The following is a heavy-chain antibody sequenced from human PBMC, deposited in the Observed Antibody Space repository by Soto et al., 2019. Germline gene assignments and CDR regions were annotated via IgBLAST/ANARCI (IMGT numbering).Heavy chain of an antibody. V-gene: IGHV3-30*18. D-gene: IGHD6-19*01. CDR3: AKDLLAEAGPSTTFDY. CDR1: GFTFSSYG. CDR2: ISYDGSNK. Sequence: GGSLRLSCAASGFTFSSYGMHWVRQAPGKGLEWVAVISYDGSNKYYADSVKGRFTISRDNSKNTLYLQMNSLRAEDTAVYYCAKDLLAEAGPSTTFDYWGQGTLVTVS. J-gene: IGHJ4*02.